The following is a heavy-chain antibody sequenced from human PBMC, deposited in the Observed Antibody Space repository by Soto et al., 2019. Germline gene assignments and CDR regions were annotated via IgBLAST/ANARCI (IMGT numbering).Heavy chain of an antibody. Sequence: GGSLRLSCAASGFTFSSYGMHWVRQAPGKGLEWVAVISYDGSNKYYADSVKGRFTISRDNSKNTLYLQMNSLRAEDTAVYYCAKEGITMVRGVIYYYYYGMDVWGQGTTVTVSS. D-gene: IGHD3-10*01. CDR3: AKEGITMVRGVIYYYYYGMDV. CDR1: GFTFSSYG. CDR2: ISYDGSNK. V-gene: IGHV3-30*18. J-gene: IGHJ6*02.